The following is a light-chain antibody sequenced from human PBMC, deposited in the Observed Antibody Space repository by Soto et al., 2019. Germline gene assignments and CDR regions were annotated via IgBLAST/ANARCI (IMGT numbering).Light chain of an antibody. CDR2: LGS. CDR1: QSLLHSDGYYY. CDR3: MQALLFWT. J-gene: IGKJ1*01. Sequence: IVVTQSPLSLTVTPGESASITCRSAQSLLHSDGYYYLDWYLQKPGQSPQLLIYLGSHRASGVSDRFSGSASGTDFTLTISRVEAEDVGVYFCMQALLFWTFGQGTKVEI. V-gene: IGKV2-28*01.